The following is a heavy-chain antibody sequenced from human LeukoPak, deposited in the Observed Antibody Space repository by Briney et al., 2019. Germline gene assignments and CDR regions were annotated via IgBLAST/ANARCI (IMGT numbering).Heavy chain of an antibody. CDR1: GGSISSGGYY. D-gene: IGHD2-8*01. CDR3: ARYCTNGVCHTLDY. V-gene: IGHV4-30-2*01. Sequence: SETLSLTCTVSGGSISSGGYYWSWIRQPPGKGLEWIGYIYHSGSTYYNPSLKSRVTISVDRSKNQFSLKLSSVTAADTAVYYCARYCTNGVCHTLDYWGQGTLVTVSS. CDR2: IYHSGST. J-gene: IGHJ4*02.